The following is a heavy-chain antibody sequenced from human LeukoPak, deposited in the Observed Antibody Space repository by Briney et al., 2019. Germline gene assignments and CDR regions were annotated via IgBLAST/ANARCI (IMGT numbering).Heavy chain of an antibody. D-gene: IGHD6-19*01. CDR2: IYTSGST. CDR1: GGSISSYY. CDR3: AASVSSGWWFQDAFDI. Sequence: PSETLSLTCTVSGGSISSYYWSWIRQPAGKGLEWIGRIYTSGSTNYNPSLKSRVTMSVDTSKNQFSLKLSSVTAADTAVYYCAASVSSGWWFQDAFDIWGQGTMVTVSS. V-gene: IGHV4-4*07. J-gene: IGHJ3*02.